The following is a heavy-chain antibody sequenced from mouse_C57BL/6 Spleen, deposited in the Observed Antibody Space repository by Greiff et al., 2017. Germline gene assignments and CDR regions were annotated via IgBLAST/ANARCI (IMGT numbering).Heavy chain of an antibody. CDR2: FYPGSGSI. Sequence: QVQLQQSGAELVKPGASVKLSCKASGYTFTEYTIHWVKQRSGQGLEWIGWFYPGSGSIKYNEKFKDKATLTADKSSITVYMELSRLTSEDSAVYFCARHEEEKGDYGSWFAYWGQGTLVTVSA. V-gene: IGHV1-62-2*01. CDR1: GYTFTEYT. CDR3: ARHEEEKGDYGSWFAY. J-gene: IGHJ3*01. D-gene: IGHD1-1*02.